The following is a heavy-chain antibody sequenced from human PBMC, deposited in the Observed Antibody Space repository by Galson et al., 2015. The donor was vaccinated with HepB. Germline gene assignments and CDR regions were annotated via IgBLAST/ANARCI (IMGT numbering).Heavy chain of an antibody. Sequence: SLRLSCAASGFTFNNDWMHWVRQAPGKGLVWVARINNAGSGTSYADSVKGRFTISRDNARNTLYLQMNSLRDEDTAVYYCTRGRTNFYGYFDYWGQGTLATVSS. D-gene: IGHD2/OR15-2a*01. CDR3: TRGRTNFYGYFDY. CDR2: INNAGSGT. CDR1: GFTFNNDW. J-gene: IGHJ4*02. V-gene: IGHV3-74*01.